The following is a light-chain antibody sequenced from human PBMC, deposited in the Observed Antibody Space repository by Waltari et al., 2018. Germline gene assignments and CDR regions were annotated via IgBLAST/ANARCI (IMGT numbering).Light chain of an antibody. J-gene: IGLJ1*01. CDR1: SSDIGAYNY. Sequence: QSALTQPPSASGSPGQSVSISCTGTSSDIGAYNYVSWYQKHPGKAPKLMISEVSKRASGVPARFSGSKSGNTASLTVSGLQAEDEADYYCASYAGNNKFVFGSGTKVTVL. CDR3: ASYAGNNKFV. V-gene: IGLV2-8*01. CDR2: EVS.